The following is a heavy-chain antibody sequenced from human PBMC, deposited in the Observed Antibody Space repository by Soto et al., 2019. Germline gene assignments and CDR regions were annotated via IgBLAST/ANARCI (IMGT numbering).Heavy chain of an antibody. CDR1: GGSISSGDYY. Sequence: LSLTCTVSGGSISSGDYYWSWIRQPPGKGLEWIGYIYYSGSTYYNPSLKSRVTISVDTSKNQFSLKLSSVTAADTAVYYCARYYDSSGGDWFDPWGQGTLVTVSS. J-gene: IGHJ5*02. V-gene: IGHV4-30-4*01. CDR2: IYYSGST. D-gene: IGHD3-22*01. CDR3: ARYYDSSGGDWFDP.